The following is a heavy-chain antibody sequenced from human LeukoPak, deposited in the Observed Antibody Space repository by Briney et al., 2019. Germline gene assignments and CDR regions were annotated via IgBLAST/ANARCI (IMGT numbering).Heavy chain of an antibody. V-gene: IGHV3-13*05. CDR3: ARGHFRGMDV. CDR2: IGTAGDP. D-gene: IGHD3-3*02. J-gene: IGHJ6*02. CDR1: GFTFSSYD. Sequence: GGSLRLSCVASGFTFSSYDMHWVRQGTGKGLEWVSGIGTAGDPYYPDSVRGRFTTSRENAKNSLYLQMNSLRDGDTAVYYCARGHFRGMDVWGQGTTVTVSS.